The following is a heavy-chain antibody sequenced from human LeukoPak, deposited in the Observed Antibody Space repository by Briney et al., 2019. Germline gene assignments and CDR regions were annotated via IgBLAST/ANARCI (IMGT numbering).Heavy chain of an antibody. D-gene: IGHD3-10*01. CDR1: GGSFSGYY. V-gene: IGHV4-34*01. J-gene: IGHJ6*02. Sequence: SETLSLTCAVYGGSFSGYYWSWIRQPPGKGLEWIGEINHSGSTNYKPSLKSRVTISVDTSKNQFSLKLSSVTAADTAVYYCARGRGVRATYYYYYGMDVWGQGTTVTVSS. CDR2: INHSGST. CDR3: ARGRGVRATYYYYYGMDV.